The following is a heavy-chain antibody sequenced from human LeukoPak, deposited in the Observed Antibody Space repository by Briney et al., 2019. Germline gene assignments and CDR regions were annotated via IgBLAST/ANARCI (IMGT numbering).Heavy chain of an antibody. CDR3: ARRDGYYGSGSYYNFDY. V-gene: IGHV5-51*01. Sequence: GESLKISCKGSGYSFSSYWIAWVRQMPGKGLEWMGIIYPGVSDTRYSPSFQGQVTISADKSINTAYLQWSSLKASDTAMYYCARRDGYYGSGSYYNFDYWGQGTLVTVSS. CDR2: IYPGVSDT. D-gene: IGHD3-10*01. CDR1: GYSFSSYW. J-gene: IGHJ4*02.